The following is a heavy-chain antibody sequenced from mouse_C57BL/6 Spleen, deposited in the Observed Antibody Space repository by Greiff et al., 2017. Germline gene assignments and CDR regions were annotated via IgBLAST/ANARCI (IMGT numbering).Heavy chain of an antibody. J-gene: IGHJ2*01. Sequence: EVQLQQSGPELVKPGASVKIPCKASGYTFTDYNMDWVKQSHGKSLEWIGDINPNNGGIISNQKFKGKAPLTVDNASSTAYMALRSLTSEDTAVYYCARSAYGDYFDYWGQGTTLTVSS. CDR2: INPNNGGI. CDR3: ARSAYGDYFDY. V-gene: IGHV1-18*01. CDR1: GYTFTDYN. D-gene: IGHD6-5*01.